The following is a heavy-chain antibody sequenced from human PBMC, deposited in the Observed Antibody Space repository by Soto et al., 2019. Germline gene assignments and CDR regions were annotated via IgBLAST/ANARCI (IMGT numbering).Heavy chain of an antibody. V-gene: IGHV4-39*01. Sequence: SETLSLTCTVSGGSISNNNYYWGWIRQPPGKGLEWIGNIYYSGTTSFSPSLKSRVTISVDTSENQFSLKLSSVTASDTAVYYCARYTSSWPYYFDYWGLGTLVTVSS. CDR2: IYYSGTT. CDR1: GGSISNNNYY. CDR3: ARYTSSWPYYFDY. D-gene: IGHD6-13*01. J-gene: IGHJ4*02.